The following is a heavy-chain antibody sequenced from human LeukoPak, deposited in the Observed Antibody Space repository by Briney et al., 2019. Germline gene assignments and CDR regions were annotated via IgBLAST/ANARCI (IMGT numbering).Heavy chain of an antibody. CDR2: IWYDGTNK. V-gene: IGHV3-33*01. CDR1: VFTFSSYG. CDR3: AREQYYYGSGTHFDY. J-gene: IGHJ4*02. D-gene: IGHD3-10*01. Sequence: GRSLRLSCAASVFTFSSYGMHWVRQAPGKGLDWVAVIWYDGTNKYYADSVKGRFTISRDNSKNTLYLQMNSLRAEDTALYYCAREQYYYGSGTHFDYWGQGTLVTVSS.